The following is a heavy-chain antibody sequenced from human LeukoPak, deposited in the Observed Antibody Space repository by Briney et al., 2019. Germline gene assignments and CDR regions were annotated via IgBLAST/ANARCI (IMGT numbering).Heavy chain of an antibody. CDR1: GGTFSRYA. J-gene: IGHJ1*01. CDR3: ARLTDYFADSVIGY. D-gene: IGHD2/OR15-2a*01. V-gene: IGHV1-69*04. Sequence: SVKVSCKASGGTFSRYALSWVRQAPGQGLEWMGRIIPMIGITNYAQSFQGRVTLTADKTTNTAYMELSSLRAEDTAIYYCARLTDYFADSVIGYWGRGTLITVSS. CDR2: IIPMIGIT.